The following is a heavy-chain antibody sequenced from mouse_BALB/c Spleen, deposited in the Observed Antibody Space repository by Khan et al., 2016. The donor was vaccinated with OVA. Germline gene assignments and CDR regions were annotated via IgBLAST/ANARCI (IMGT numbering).Heavy chain of an antibody. V-gene: IGHV1S34*01. Sequence: LVKTGASVKISCKASDYSFTGYYMHWVKQSHGKSLEWIGYISSYIGATSYNQKFKGKATFTVDTSSSTAYMQFNSLTSEDSAVYYCARSLYYGNHYYAMDYWGRGTSVTVSS. D-gene: IGHD2-1*01. J-gene: IGHJ4*01. CDR2: ISSYIGAT. CDR1: DYSFTGYY. CDR3: ARSLYYGNHYYAMDY.